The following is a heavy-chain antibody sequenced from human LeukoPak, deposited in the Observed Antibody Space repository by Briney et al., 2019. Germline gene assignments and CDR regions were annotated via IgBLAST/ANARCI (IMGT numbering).Heavy chain of an antibody. CDR1: GYTFTSYG. V-gene: IGHV1-18*01. Sequence: ASVKLASNASGYTFTSYGISWVRQAPGQGLEWRGWISAYNGNTNYAQKLQGRVTMTTDTSTSTAYMELRSLRSDDTAVYYCARDIVVVPAAISYFDLWGRGTLVTVSS. J-gene: IGHJ2*01. CDR2: ISAYNGNT. D-gene: IGHD2-2*02. CDR3: ARDIVVVPAAISYFDL.